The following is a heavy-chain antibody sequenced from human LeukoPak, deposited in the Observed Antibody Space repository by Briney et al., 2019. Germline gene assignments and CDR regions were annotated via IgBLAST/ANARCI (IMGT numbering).Heavy chain of an antibody. Sequence: GGSLRLSCAASGFTFSSYAMSWVRQGPGKGLECVSAISGSGGSTYYADSVKGRFTISRDNSKNTLYLQMNSLRAEDTAVYYCAKNSPFGGVIVPFDYWGQGTLVTVSS. CDR1: GFTFSSYA. D-gene: IGHD3-16*02. J-gene: IGHJ4*02. V-gene: IGHV3-23*01. CDR2: ISGSGGST. CDR3: AKNSPFGGVIVPFDY.